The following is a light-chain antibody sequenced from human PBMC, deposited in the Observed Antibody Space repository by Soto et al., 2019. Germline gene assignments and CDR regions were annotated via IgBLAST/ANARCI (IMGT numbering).Light chain of an antibody. Sequence: QSALTQPASVSGSPGQSITISCTGTSSDDGGYNYVSWYQQHPGKAPKLMIYDVSNRPSGVSNRFSGSKSGNTASLTISGLQAEDEVDYYCSSYTSSSTLYVVFGGGTKVTVL. CDR2: DVS. CDR1: SSDDGGYNY. J-gene: IGLJ2*01. V-gene: IGLV2-14*01. CDR3: SSYTSSSTLYVV.